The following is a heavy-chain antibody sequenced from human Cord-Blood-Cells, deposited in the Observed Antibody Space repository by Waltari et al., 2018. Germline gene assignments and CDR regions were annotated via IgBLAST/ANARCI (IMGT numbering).Heavy chain of an antibody. CDR3: ARQYYDFWSGYYYFDY. CDR1: GYSFTSYW. D-gene: IGHD3-3*01. V-gene: IGHV5-51*01. Sequence: EVQLVQSGAEVKKPGESLKISCKGSGYSFTSYWIGWVRPMPGKGLEWMGIIYPGDSDTRYSPSFQGQVTISADKSISTAYLQWSSLKASDTAMYYCARQYYDFWSGYYYFDYWGQGTLVTVSS. CDR2: IYPGDSDT. J-gene: IGHJ4*02.